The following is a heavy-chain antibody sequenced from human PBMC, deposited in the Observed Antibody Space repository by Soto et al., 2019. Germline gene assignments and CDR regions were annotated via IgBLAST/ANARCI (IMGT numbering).Heavy chain of an antibody. CDR1: GGTFSSYA. CDR3: AREGAYSGNIRAFDI. V-gene: IGHV1-69*13. J-gene: IGHJ3*02. Sequence: SVKVCCKASGGTFSSYAISWVRQAPGQGLEWMGGIIPIFGTANYAQKFQGRVTITADESTSTAYMELSSLRSEDTAVYYCAREGAYSGNIRAFDIWGQGTMVTVSS. CDR2: IIPIFGTA. D-gene: IGHD4-4*01.